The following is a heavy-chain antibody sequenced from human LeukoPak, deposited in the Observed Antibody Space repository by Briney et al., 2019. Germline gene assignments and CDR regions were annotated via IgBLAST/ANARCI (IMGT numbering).Heavy chain of an antibody. CDR2: INGDGGST. CDR1: GFTFSSYW. V-gene: IGHV3-74*01. Sequence: GGSLRLSCAASGFTFSSYWMHWVRQAPGKGLVWVSRINGDGGSTSYADSVKGRFTISRDNAKNTLYLQMNSLRAEDTAVYYCARDRGYTPDCWGREPWSPSPQ. CDR3: ARDRGYTPDC. D-gene: IGHD5-18*01. J-gene: IGHJ4*02.